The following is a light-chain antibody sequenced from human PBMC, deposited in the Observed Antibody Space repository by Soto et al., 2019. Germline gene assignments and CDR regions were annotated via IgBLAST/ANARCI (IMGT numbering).Light chain of an antibody. Sequence: ELVLTQSPGNLSLSPGERATLSCRASQSVSSSYLAWYQQKPGQAPRLLIYGASSRATGIPDRFSGSGSGTDFTLTISRLEPEDFAVYYCQMYGSSPPGTFGQGTKVDI. CDR1: QSVSSSY. J-gene: IGKJ1*01. V-gene: IGKV3-20*01. CDR3: QMYGSSPPGT. CDR2: GAS.